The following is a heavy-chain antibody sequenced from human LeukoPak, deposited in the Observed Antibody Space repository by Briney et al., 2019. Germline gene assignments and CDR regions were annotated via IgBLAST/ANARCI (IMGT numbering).Heavy chain of an antibody. CDR2: ISSSGSTI. CDR3: AKDLSYVYGGNSWVY. J-gene: IGHJ4*02. D-gene: IGHD4-23*01. CDR1: GFTFSDYY. V-gene: IGHV3-11*01. Sequence: PGGSLRLSCAASGFTFSDYYMSWIRQAPGKGLEWVSYISSSGSTIYYADSVKGRFTISRDNSKNTLYLQMNSLRAEDTAVYYCAKDLSYVYGGNSWVYWGQGTLVTVSS.